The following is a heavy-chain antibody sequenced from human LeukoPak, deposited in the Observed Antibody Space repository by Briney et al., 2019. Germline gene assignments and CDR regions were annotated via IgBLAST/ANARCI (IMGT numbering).Heavy chain of an antibody. V-gene: IGHV3-33*01. J-gene: IGHJ6*02. CDR3: ARDDKTPNDYYYYGMDV. Sequence: GGSLRLSCAASGFTFSSYGMHWVRQAPGKGLEWVAVIWYDGSNKYYADSVKGRFTISRDNSKNTLYLQMNSLRAEDTAVYYCARDDKTPNDYYYYGMDVWGQGTTVTVSS. CDR1: GFTFSSYG. CDR2: IWYDGSNK. D-gene: IGHD1-1*01.